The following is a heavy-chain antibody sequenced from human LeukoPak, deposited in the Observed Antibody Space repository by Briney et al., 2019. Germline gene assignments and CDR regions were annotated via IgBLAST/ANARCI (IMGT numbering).Heavy chain of an antibody. CDR3: AREGYSSSWYFLDY. Sequence: PGGSLRLSCAAPGFTFSSYAMHWVRQAPGKGLEWVAVISYDGSNKYYAGSVKGRFTISRDNSKNTLYLQMNSLRAEDTAVYYCAREGYSSSWYFLDYWGQGTLVTVSS. V-gene: IGHV3-30-3*01. J-gene: IGHJ4*02. CDR1: GFTFSSYA. CDR2: ISYDGSNK. D-gene: IGHD6-13*01.